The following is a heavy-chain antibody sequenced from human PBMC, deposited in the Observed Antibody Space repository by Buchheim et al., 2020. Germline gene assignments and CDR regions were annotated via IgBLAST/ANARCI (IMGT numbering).Heavy chain of an antibody. CDR3: AREVVDTAMVNDY. Sequence: QVQLVESGGGVVQPGRSLRLSCAATGFTFSSYGMHWVRQAPGKGLEWVAVIWYDGSNKYYADSVKGRFTISRDNSKNTLYLQMNSLRAEDTAVYYCAREVVDTAMVNDYWGQGTL. CDR2: IWYDGSNK. D-gene: IGHD5-18*01. J-gene: IGHJ4*02. V-gene: IGHV3-33*01. CDR1: GFTFSSYG.